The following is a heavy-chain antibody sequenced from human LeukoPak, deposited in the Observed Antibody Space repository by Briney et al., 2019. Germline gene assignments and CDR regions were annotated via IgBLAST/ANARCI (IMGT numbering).Heavy chain of an antibody. CDR1: GFTFSDYS. D-gene: IGHD2-21*02. CDR3: ARDVAPMTAVISGGFDY. J-gene: IGHJ4*02. V-gene: IGHV3-48*01. CDR2: ISIRRSAT. Sequence: PGGSLRLSCVVSGFTFSDYSMNWVRQAPGKGLEWISYISIRRSATSYAGSVKGRFTISRDDAEDSLYLQMNSLRAEDTAVYYCARDVAPMTAVISGGFDYWGQGILVTVFS.